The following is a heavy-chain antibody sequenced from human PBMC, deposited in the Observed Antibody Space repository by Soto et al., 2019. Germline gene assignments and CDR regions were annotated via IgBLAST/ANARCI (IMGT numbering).Heavy chain of an antibody. CDR1: GGSVNSGNYY. V-gene: IGHV4-61*01. J-gene: IGHJ4*02. CDR3: ARGYGRSFDY. Sequence: PSETLSLTCTVSGGSVNSGNYYWSWIRQTPAKGLEWIGYIYQSGSTRYNPSLKSRVTISLDTSKNQFSLKLSSVTAADTAVYYCARGYGRSFDYWGQGTLVTVSS. D-gene: IGHD5-18*01. CDR2: IYQSGST.